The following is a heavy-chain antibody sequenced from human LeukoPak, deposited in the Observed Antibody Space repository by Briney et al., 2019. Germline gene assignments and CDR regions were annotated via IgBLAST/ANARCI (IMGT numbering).Heavy chain of an antibody. Sequence: SVKVSCKASGGTFSSYAISWVRQAPGQGLEWMGGIIPIFGTANYAQKFQGRVTMTRDTSISTAYMELSRLRSDDTAVYYCARDKSGNSGWYSYFDYWGQGTLVTVSS. D-gene: IGHD6-19*01. CDR2: IIPIFGTA. CDR1: GGTFSSYA. V-gene: IGHV1-69*05. CDR3: ARDKSGNSGWYSYFDY. J-gene: IGHJ4*02.